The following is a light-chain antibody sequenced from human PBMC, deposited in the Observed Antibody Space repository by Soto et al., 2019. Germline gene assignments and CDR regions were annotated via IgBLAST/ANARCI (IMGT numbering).Light chain of an antibody. V-gene: IGLV2-14*01. CDR3: SSYTTGRSLPWV. CDR2: GVN. J-gene: IGLJ1*01. Sequence: QAVVTQPASVSGSPGQSITISCTGSTNDIGTYEYVSWHQHHPGKAPKLVIFGVNDRPSGISDRFSGSKSGNTASLTISGLQLEDEAVYYCSSYTTGRSLPWVFGTGTKLTVL. CDR1: TNDIGTYEY.